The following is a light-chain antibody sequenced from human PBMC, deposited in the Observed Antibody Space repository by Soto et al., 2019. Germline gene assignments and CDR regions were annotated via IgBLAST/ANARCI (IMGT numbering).Light chain of an antibody. J-gene: IGKJ1*01. V-gene: IGKV4-1*01. Sequence: DIVMTQSPDSLALSLGERATINCKSSQSLLYYGNNKNYFAWYQQKPGQPPKLLIYWASTRESGVPDRFSGSGSGTEFTLTIASLQAVDVAIYYCHQYYNTPWTFGQGTKVEIK. CDR2: WAS. CDR1: QSLLYYGNNKNY. CDR3: HQYYNTPWT.